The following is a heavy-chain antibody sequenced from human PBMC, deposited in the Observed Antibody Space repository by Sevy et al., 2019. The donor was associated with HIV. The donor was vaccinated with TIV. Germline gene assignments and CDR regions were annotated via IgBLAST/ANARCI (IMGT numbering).Heavy chain of an antibody. J-gene: IGHJ6*02. V-gene: IGHV3-21*01. CDR2: ISSSSNYI. CDR1: GFSFNTFS. Sequence: LSLTCAASGFSFNTFSMNWVRQRPEKGLEWVSSISSSSNYIFYADSVKGRFTISRDNAKDSLYLQMNSLRAEDTAVYYCVRDQKGQYSAYDGAGYYGMDVWGQGTTVTVSS. D-gene: IGHD5-12*01. CDR3: VRDQKGQYSAYDGAGYYGMDV.